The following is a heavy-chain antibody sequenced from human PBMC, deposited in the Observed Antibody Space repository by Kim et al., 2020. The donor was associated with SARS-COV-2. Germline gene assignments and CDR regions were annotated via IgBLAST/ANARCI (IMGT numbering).Heavy chain of an antibody. Sequence: LKSRVTISVDTSKNQFSLKLSSVTAADTAVYYCARDGDIVGATRGGAFDIWGQGTMVTVSS. J-gene: IGHJ3*02. CDR3: ARDGDIVGATRGGAFDI. V-gene: IGHV4-30-2*04. D-gene: IGHD1-26*01.